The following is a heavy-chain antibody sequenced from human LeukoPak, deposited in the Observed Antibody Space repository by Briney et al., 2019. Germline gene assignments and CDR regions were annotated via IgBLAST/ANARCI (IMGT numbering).Heavy chain of an antibody. V-gene: IGHV3-30-3*01. Sequence: GGSLRLSCAASGFTFSSYAMHWVRQAPGKGLEWVAVISYDGSNKYYADSMKGRFTISRDNSKNTLYLQMNSLRAEDTAVYYCAREFGGYYLLRYFDYWGQGTLVTVSS. CDR2: ISYDGSNK. CDR3: AREFGGYYLLRYFDY. J-gene: IGHJ4*02. D-gene: IGHD3-22*01. CDR1: GFTFSSYA.